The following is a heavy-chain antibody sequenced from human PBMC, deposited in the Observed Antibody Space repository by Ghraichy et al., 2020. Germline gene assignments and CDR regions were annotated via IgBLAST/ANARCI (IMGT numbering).Heavy chain of an antibody. V-gene: IGHV3-74*01. CDR3: VRSYKDGLRHFDY. J-gene: IGHJ4*02. CDR1: GFSFTDYW. D-gene: IGHD1-14*01. CDR2: LNIDGTTV. Sequence: GGSLRLSCAASGFSFTDYWMHWVRQTPGRGLEWVSHLNIDGTTVYYADSVKGRFTISRDNAKNTMYLQMISLTVEDTAVYYCVRSYKDGLRHFDYWGQGTLVTVSS.